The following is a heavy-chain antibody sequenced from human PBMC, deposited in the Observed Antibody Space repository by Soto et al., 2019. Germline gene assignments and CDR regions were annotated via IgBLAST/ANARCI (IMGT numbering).Heavy chain of an antibody. CDR3: ARGAPFMVRGVKSWFDP. D-gene: IGHD3-10*01. CDR2: INPSGGST. Sequence: ASVKVSCKASGYTFTSYYMHWVRQAPGQGLEWMGIINPSGGSTSYAQKSQGRVTMTRDTSTSTVYMELSSLRSEDTAVYYCARGAPFMVRGVKSWFDPWGQGTLVPVSS. J-gene: IGHJ5*02. V-gene: IGHV1-46*01. CDR1: GYTFTSYY.